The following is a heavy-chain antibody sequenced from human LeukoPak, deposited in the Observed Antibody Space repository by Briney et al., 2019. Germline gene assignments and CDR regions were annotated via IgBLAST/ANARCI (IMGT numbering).Heavy chain of an antibody. D-gene: IGHD3-22*01. V-gene: IGHV3-23*01. J-gene: IGHJ4*02. CDR1: GFTFSSYA. CDR2: ISGSGGST. CDR3: AKAPTMIVVVITHFDY. Sequence: PGGSLRLSCAASGFTFSSYAMSWVRQAPGKGLEWVSAISGSGGSTYHADSVKGRFTISRDNSKNTLYLQMNSLRAEDTAVYYCAKAPTMIVVVITHFDYWGQGTLVTVSS.